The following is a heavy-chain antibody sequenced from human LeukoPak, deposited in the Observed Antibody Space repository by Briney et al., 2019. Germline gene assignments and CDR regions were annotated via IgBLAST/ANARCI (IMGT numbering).Heavy chain of an antibody. Sequence: GGSLRLSCAVSGFTFSSYPMHWVRQAPGKGLEWVALISSDGSDKNYADSVKGRFTISRDNSRNTLYLQMHSLRVEDTAVYYCARDYPADYWGQGTLVTVSS. J-gene: IGHJ4*02. CDR2: ISSDGSDK. V-gene: IGHV3-30-3*01. CDR3: ARDYPADY. CDR1: GFTFSSYP.